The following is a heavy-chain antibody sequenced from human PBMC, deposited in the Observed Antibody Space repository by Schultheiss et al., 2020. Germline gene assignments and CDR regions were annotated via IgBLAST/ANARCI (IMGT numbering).Heavy chain of an antibody. D-gene: IGHD3-9*01. CDR2: IYPSDSDT. Sequence: GESLKISCKGSGYTFTNYWIGWVRQMPGKGLEWMGIIYPSDSDTRYSPSFQGQVTMSADKSISTAYLQWSSLKASDTAMYYCASGRYFDSTDYWGQGTLVTVSS. J-gene: IGHJ4*02. CDR1: GYTFTNYW. CDR3: ASGRYFDSTDY. V-gene: IGHV5-51*01.